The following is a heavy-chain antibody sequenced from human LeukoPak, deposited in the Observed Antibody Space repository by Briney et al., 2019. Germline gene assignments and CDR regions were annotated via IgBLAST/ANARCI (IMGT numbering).Heavy chain of an antibody. CDR2: IYYSGST. V-gene: IGHV4-59*01. CDR3: ARTTEGCARGPGYSYYYYMDV. D-gene: IGHD4-11*01. J-gene: IGHJ6*03. CDR1: GGSISSYY. Sequence: KSSETLSLTCTVSGGSISSYYWSWIRQPPGKGLEWIGYIYYSGSTHYNPSLKSRVTISVDTSKKQSSLKLRSVTAADTAVYYCARTTEGCARGPGYSYYYYMDVWGKGTTVTISS.